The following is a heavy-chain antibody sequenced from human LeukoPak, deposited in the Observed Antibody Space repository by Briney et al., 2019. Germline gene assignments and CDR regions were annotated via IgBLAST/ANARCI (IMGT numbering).Heavy chain of an antibody. CDR2: IKYSGST. Sequence: MASETLSLTCTVSGGSINSRNYFWGWIRQPPGKGLEWIGSIKYSGSTYYNPSLKSRVTISVDTSKNQFSLKLSSVTAADTAVYYCVRDRLWFGELLNWFDPWGQGTLVTVSS. D-gene: IGHD3-10*01. CDR3: VRDRLWFGELLNWFDP. CDR1: GGSINSRNYF. V-gene: IGHV4-39*02. J-gene: IGHJ5*02.